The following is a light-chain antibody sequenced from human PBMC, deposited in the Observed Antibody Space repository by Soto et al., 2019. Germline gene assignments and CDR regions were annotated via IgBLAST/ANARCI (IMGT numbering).Light chain of an antibody. CDR2: DVS. CDR1: SSDIGGYNF. J-gene: IGLJ2*01. V-gene: IGLV2-14*01. Sequence: QSALTQPASVSGSPGQSITISCTGTSSDIGGYNFVSWYQQPPGKAPKLMIHDVSDRPSGVSNRFSGSKSGNTASLTISGLQAEDEADYYCSSYTSSSTLVFGGGTKLTV. CDR3: SSYTSSSTLV.